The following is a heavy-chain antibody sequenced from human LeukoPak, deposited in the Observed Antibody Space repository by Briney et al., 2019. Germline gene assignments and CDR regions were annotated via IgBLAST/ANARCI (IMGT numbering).Heavy chain of an antibody. CDR2: INPNSGGT. CDR1: GYTFTGYY. V-gene: IGHV1-2*02. CDR3: ARAPNRLIVPAAMSWFDP. J-gene: IGHJ5*02. D-gene: IGHD2-2*01. Sequence: ASVKVSCKASGYTFTGYYMHWVRQAPGQGLEWMGWINPNSGGTNYAQKFQGRVTMTRDTSIGTAYMELSRLRSDDTAVYYCARAPNRLIVPAAMSWFDPWGQGTLVTVSS.